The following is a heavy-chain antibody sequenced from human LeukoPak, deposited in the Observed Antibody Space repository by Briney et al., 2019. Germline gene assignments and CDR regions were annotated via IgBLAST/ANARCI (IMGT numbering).Heavy chain of an antibody. J-gene: IGHJ4*02. Sequence: GGSLKLSCAASGFTFSDYYMSWIRQAPGKGLEWLSYISSSGNTIYYADSVKGRFTISRDNGKNSLYLQMNSLRAEDTAVYYCARSPHYFDNSGYYWGQGTLVTVSS. CDR3: ARSPHYFDNSGYY. CDR2: ISSSGNTI. D-gene: IGHD3-22*01. V-gene: IGHV3-11*04. CDR1: GFTFSDYY.